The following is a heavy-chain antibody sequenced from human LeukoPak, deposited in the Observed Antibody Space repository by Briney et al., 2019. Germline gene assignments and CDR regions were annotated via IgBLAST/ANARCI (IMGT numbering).Heavy chain of an antibody. D-gene: IGHD3-10*01. CDR1: GFIFSNYG. V-gene: IGHV3-33*01. CDR3: WREEGDGGDSGDY. Sequence: GGSLRLSCAASGFIFSNYGMHWVRQAPGRGLAWVAVICHDGSQKYYADSVKGRVTISRDNSRKKLYVQLNNLRTEITVLYYCWREEGDGGDSGDYGGQGTLVTVS. J-gene: IGHJ4*02. CDR2: ICHDGSQK.